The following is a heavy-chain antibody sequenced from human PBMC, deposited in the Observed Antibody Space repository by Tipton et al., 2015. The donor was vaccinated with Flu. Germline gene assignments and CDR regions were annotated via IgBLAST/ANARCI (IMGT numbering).Heavy chain of an antibody. D-gene: IGHD5/OR15-5a*01. CDR3: ARQALAYSTSHHFDY. CDR2: IYYGGST. J-gene: IGHJ4*02. V-gene: IGHV4-39*01. Sequence: TLSLTCTVSGGSISSSSYYWGWIRQPPGKGLEWIGSIYYGGSTYYNPSLKSRVTISVDTSKNQFSLKLSSVTAADTAVYYCARQALAYSTSHHFDYWGQGTLGTVSS. CDR1: GGSISSSSYY.